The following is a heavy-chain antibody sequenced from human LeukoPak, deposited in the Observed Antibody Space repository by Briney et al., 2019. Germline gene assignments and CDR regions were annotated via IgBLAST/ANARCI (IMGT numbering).Heavy chain of an antibody. Sequence: GGALRLSCAASGFAFTEYWMHWVRQTPGKGLMWVSRINDGGTYTAYADSVKGRFTVSRDNAANTLYLQMNSLRVEDTAIYYCAREIKIQGFRAFDYWGQGTPVTVSS. V-gene: IGHV3-74*01. CDR1: GFAFTEYW. D-gene: IGHD3-10*01. CDR3: AREIKIQGFRAFDY. J-gene: IGHJ4*02. CDR2: INDGGTYT.